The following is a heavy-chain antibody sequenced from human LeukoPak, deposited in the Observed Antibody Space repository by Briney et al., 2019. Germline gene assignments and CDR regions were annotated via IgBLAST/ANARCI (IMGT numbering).Heavy chain of an antibody. Sequence: PGGSLRLSCTASGFTFSNFWTGWVRQAPGKGLEWVSAISGSGGSTYYADSVKGRFTISRDNSKNTLYLQMNSLRAEDTAVYYCAKGPIAVAVSYNWFDPWGQGTLVTVSS. V-gene: IGHV3-23*01. CDR2: ISGSGGST. D-gene: IGHD6-19*01. J-gene: IGHJ5*02. CDR1: GFTFSNFW. CDR3: AKGPIAVAVSYNWFDP.